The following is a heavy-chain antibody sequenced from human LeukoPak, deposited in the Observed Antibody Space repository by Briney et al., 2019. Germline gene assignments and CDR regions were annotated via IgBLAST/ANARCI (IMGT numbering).Heavy chain of an antibody. CDR1: GFTFSNYG. Sequence: GRSLRLSCAASGFTFSNYGMHWVRQAPGRGLECVAVIWYDGKHQYYADSVKGRFNISRDNPKNMLYLQMNSLRVEDTAVYYCAKGPTQVLRFLRYGKPYYMDVWGKGTSVLVSS. CDR2: IWYDGKHQ. D-gene: IGHD3-3*01. V-gene: IGHV3-33*06. CDR3: AKGPTQVLRFLRYGKPYYMDV. J-gene: IGHJ6*03.